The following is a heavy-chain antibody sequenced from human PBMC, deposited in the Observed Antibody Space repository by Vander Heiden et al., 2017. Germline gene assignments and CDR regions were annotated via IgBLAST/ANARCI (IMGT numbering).Heavy chain of an antibody. CDR1: GFTFSSYG. CDR2: IWYDGSNK. D-gene: IGHD2-8*01. CDR3: VIAKGRVYANYFDY. Sequence: QVQLVESGGGVVQPGRSLRLSCAASGFTFSSYGMHWVRQAPGKGLEWVAVIWYDGSNKYYADSVKGRFTISGDNSKNTLYLQMNSMRAEDTAVYYCVIAKGRVYANYFDYWGQGTLVTV. J-gene: IGHJ4*02. V-gene: IGHV3-33*01.